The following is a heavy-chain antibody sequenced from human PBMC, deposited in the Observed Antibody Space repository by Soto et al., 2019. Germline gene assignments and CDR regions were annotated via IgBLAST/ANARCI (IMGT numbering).Heavy chain of an antibody. CDR2: IYYRGRT. CDR3: AAADLMYGMDV. Sequence: QVQLQESGPGLVKPSQTLSLTCTVSVGSISSGGYYWSWIRQHPGKGLEWIGYIYYRGRTYYNPSLKSRVTISVDPSKNQFSLKLSSVTAADTAVYYCAAADLMYGMDVWGQGTTVTVSS. V-gene: IGHV4-31*03. CDR1: VGSISSGGYY. J-gene: IGHJ6*02. D-gene: IGHD3-16*01.